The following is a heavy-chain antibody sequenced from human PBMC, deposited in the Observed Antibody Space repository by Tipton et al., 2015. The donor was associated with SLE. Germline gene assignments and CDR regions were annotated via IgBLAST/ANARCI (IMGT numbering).Heavy chain of an antibody. CDR2: ISSSSRYI. D-gene: IGHD2-2*01. J-gene: IGHJ6*03. Sequence: LSLTCTVSGGSISSSYWSWVRQAPGKGLEWVSSISSSSRYIYHAESLKGRFTISRDNAKNSLYLQMNSLRAEDTAVYYCARVGYCSSTSCRTYMDVWGKGTTVTVSS. CDR1: GGSISSSY. CDR3: ARVGYCSSTSCRTYMDV. V-gene: IGHV3-21*01.